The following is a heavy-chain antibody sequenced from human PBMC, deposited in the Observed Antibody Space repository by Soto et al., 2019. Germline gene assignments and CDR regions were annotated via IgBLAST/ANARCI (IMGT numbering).Heavy chain of an antibody. V-gene: IGHV1-2*04. CDR2: INPNSGGT. J-gene: IGHJ6*02. Sequence: ASVKVSCKASGYTFTGYYMHWVRQAPGQGLEWMGWINPNSGGTNYAQKFQGWVTMTRDTSISTAYMELSRLRSDDTAVYYCARGDYCSSSESYSAPFSYGMDVWGQGTTVTVSS. D-gene: IGHD6-6*01. CDR3: ARGDYCSSSESYSAPFSYGMDV. CDR1: GYTFTGYY.